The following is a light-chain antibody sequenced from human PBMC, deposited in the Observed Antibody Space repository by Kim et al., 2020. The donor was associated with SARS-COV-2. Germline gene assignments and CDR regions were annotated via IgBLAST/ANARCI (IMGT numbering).Light chain of an antibody. Sequence: EIVMTQSPATLSVSPGERATLSCRASQSISSSLAWYQQTPGQAPRLLIYGASTRATGIPARFSGSGSGTEFTLTISSLQSEDFAVYYFKQYYNWPSFTFGQGPKLEI. V-gene: IGKV3-15*01. J-gene: IGKJ2*01. CDR3: KQYYNWPSFT. CDR2: GAS. CDR1: QSISSS.